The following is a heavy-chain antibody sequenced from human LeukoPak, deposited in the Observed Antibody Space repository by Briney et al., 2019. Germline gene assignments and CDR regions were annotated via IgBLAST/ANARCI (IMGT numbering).Heavy chain of an antibody. J-gene: IGHJ2*01. CDR1: GVSISTSIYH. V-gene: IGHV4-39*01. Sequence: PSETLSLTCDVSGVSISTSIYHWAWIRQPPGKGLEWIGSVFYSGSAYYSPSFKSRLGIPLDTSKNQFSLQLSSVTVADTAVYYCARIGHGANSHLKWYFDVWGRGTLVTVSS. D-gene: IGHD4-23*01. CDR3: ARIGHGANSHLKWYFDV. CDR2: VFYSGSA.